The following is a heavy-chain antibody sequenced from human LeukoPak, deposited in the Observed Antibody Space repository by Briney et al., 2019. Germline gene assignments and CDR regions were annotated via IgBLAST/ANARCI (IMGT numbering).Heavy chain of an antibody. CDR2: IRYDGSNK. Sequence: PGGSLRLSCAASGFTFSSYGMHWVRQAPGKGLEWVAFIRYDGSNKYYADSVKGRFTISRDNSKNTLYLQMNSLRAEDTAVYYCACRPPSSFDYYMDVWGKGTTVTVSS. D-gene: IGHD6-6*01. V-gene: IGHV3-30*02. CDR1: GFTFSSYG. J-gene: IGHJ6*03. CDR3: ACRPPSSFDYYMDV.